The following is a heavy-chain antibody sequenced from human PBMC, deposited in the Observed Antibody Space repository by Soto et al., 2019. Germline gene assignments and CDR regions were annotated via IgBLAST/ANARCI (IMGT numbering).Heavy chain of an antibody. Sequence: ASVKVSCKVSGYTLTELSMHWVRQAPGKGLEWMGGFDPEDGETIYAQKFQGRVTMTEDTSTDTAYMELSNLRSEDTAVYYCAPRFGGYAGPFEYYFDYWGQGTLVTVSS. CDR2: FDPEDGET. CDR3: APRFGGYAGPFEYYFDY. D-gene: IGHD3-10*01. J-gene: IGHJ4*02. V-gene: IGHV1-24*01. CDR1: GYTLTELS.